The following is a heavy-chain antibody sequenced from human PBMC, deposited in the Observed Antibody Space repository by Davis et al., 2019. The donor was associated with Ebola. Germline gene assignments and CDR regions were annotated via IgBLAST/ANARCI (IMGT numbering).Heavy chain of an antibody. Sequence: GESLKISCAASGFTFSSYAISWVRQAPGKGLEWVSAISGSGGSTYYADSVKGRFTISRDNSKNTLYLQMNSLRAEDTAVYYCAKDGPFGGVIGDAFDIWGQGTMVTVSS. V-gene: IGHV3-23*01. CDR3: AKDGPFGGVIGDAFDI. J-gene: IGHJ3*02. CDR1: GFTFSSYA. CDR2: ISGSGGST. D-gene: IGHD3-16*02.